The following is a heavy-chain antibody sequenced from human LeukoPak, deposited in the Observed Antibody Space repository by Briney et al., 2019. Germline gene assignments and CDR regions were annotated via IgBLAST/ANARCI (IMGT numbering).Heavy chain of an antibody. CDR2: ISGSGGST. CDR3: ATYPRNDAFDI. J-gene: IGHJ3*02. Sequence: GGSLRLSCAASGFTFSSYAMSWVSQAPGKGLGWVSAISGSGGSTYYADSVKGRFTISRDNSKNTLYLQMNSLRAEDTAVYYCATYPRNDAFDIWGQGTMVTVSS. V-gene: IGHV3-23*01. D-gene: IGHD1-14*01. CDR1: GFTFSSYA.